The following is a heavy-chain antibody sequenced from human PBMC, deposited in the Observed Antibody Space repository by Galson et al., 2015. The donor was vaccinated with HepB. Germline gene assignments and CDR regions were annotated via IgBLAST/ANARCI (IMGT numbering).Heavy chain of an antibody. CDR2: ISWNSGSI. J-gene: IGHJ3*02. CDR1: GFTFDDYA. CDR3: AKDIKATTVTALDASDI. V-gene: IGHV3-9*01. Sequence: LRLSCAASGFTFDDYAMHWVRQAPGKGLEWVSGISWNSGSIGYADSVKGRFTISRDNAKNSLYLQMNSLRAEDTALYYCAKDIKATTVTALDASDIWGQGTMVTVSS. D-gene: IGHD4-17*01.